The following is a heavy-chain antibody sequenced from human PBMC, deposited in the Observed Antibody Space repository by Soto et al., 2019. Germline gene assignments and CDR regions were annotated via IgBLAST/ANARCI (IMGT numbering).Heavy chain of an antibody. J-gene: IGHJ4*02. D-gene: IGHD3-10*01. CDR2: INSYNGNT. CDR1: GYIFINYG. Sequence: QVQLVQSGAEVKKPGASVKVSCKASGYIFINYGISWVRRAPGQGLEWMGWINSYNGNTNSAKKVQSRVTMTTDTSTNTAYMELRSLTADDTAVYYCARSAGVVDGDDYWGQGTLVTVSS. CDR3: ARSAGVVDGDDY. V-gene: IGHV1-18*01.